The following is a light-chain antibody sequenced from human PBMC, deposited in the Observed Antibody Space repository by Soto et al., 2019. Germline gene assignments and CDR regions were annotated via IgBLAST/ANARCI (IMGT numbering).Light chain of an antibody. CDR2: EVT. CDR1: SDDVGAFNF. CDR3: TSFTRANTLV. Sequence: QSVLTQPASVSGSPGQSITLSCTGTSDDVGAFNFVSWYQQHPGRAPKLLIYEVTRRPSGASNRFSGSKSGNTASLTISGLQAEDESEYYCTSFTRANTLVFGTGTKVTVL. J-gene: IGLJ1*01. V-gene: IGLV2-14*01.